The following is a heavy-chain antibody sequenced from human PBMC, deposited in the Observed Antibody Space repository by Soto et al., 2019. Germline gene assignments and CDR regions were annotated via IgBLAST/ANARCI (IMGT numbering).Heavy chain of an antibody. CDR2: INSDGSST. Sequence: PGGSLRLSCAASGFTFNSCWIHWVRQAPGKGLVWVSRINSDGSSTSYADSVKGRFTISRDNAKNTLYLQMNSLRAEDTAVYYCASSLLTPFDYWGQGTLVTVSS. CDR3: ASSLLTPFDY. J-gene: IGHJ4*02. V-gene: IGHV3-74*01. D-gene: IGHD7-27*01. CDR1: GFTFNSCW.